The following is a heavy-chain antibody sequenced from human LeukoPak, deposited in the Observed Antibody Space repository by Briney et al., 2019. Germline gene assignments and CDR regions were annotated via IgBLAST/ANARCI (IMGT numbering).Heavy chain of an antibody. Sequence: PSETLSLTCAVYGGSISSYYWSWIRQPPGKGLEWIGYIYTSGSTNYNPSLKSRVTISVDTSKNQFSLKLSSVTAADTAVYYCARQSATGTTPWFDPWGQGTLVTVSS. CDR1: GGSISSYY. V-gene: IGHV4-4*09. J-gene: IGHJ5*02. CDR2: IYTSGST. D-gene: IGHD1-7*01. CDR3: ARQSATGTTPWFDP.